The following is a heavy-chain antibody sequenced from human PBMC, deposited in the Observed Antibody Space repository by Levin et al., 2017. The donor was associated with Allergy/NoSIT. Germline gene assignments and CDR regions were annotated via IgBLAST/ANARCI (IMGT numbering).Heavy chain of an antibody. CDR3: ARDKTYSSLFDY. CDR1: GFTFSSYS. CDR2: ISSSSSYI. Sequence: NSSETLSLTCAASGFTFSSYSMNWVRQAPGKGLEWVSSISSSSSYIYYADSVKGRFTISRDNAKNSLYLQMNSLRAEDTAVYYCARDKTYSSLFDYWGQGTLVTVSS. V-gene: IGHV3-21*01. D-gene: IGHD6-13*01. J-gene: IGHJ4*02.